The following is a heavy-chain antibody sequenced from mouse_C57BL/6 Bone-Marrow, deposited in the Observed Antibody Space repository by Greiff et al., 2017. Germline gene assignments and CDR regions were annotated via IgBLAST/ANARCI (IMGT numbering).Heavy chain of an antibody. CDR1: GFNLKDYY. D-gene: IGHD1-1*01. V-gene: IGHV14-1*01. Sequence: EVQLQQSGAELVRPGASVKLSCTASGFNLKDYYMHWVKQRPEQGLEWIGRIDPEDGDTEYAPTFQGKATMTADTSPTTAYLQLSSLTSEDTAVYYCTTRFGYYGRYYAMDYWGQGTSVTVSS. CDR3: TTRFGYYGRYYAMDY. J-gene: IGHJ4*01. CDR2: IDPEDGDT.